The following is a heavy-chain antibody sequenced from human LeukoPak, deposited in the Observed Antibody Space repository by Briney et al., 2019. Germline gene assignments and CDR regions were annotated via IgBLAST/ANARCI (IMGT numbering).Heavy chain of an antibody. J-gene: IGHJ3*02. CDR2: INDSGNT. Sequence: SETLSLTCTVSGGSISNYVWSWIRQPPGKGLEWIGYINDSGNTKYNPSLESRVTISVDTSKNQFSLKVNSVTAADTAMYYCVKSNSRYQPWTLDIWGRGTMVTVSS. CDR3: VKSNSRYQPWTLDI. D-gene: IGHD2-2*01. V-gene: IGHV4-59*01. CDR1: GGSISNYV.